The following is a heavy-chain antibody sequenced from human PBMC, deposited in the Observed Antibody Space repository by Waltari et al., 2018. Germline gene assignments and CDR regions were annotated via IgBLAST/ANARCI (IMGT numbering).Heavy chain of an antibody. CDR1: GYTFTAYY. CDR2: INPRSGEK. Sequence: QEHLVQSGAEVKKPGASVRVSCKASGYTFTAYYLHWVRQAPGQGLQWMGWINPRSGEKKFTQKFKGRVTMTRDTSLNTAYMEISSLVFDDTAVYYCAREGSHLTTVNDYWGQGTQVIVSS. J-gene: IGHJ4*02. V-gene: IGHV1-2*02. D-gene: IGHD4-17*01. CDR3: AREGSHLTTVNDY.